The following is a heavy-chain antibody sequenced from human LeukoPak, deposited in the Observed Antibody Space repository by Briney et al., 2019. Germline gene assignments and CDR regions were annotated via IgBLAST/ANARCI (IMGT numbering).Heavy chain of an antibody. J-gene: IGHJ4*02. Sequence: PGVSLRLSCAASGFTFSNYWMSWVRQGPGKGLEWVANIKEDGSEKYYVDSVKGRFSISRDNAKNSLHLQMNSLRAEDTAVYYCARDQGYAFYDYWGQGTLVVVSS. CDR3: ARDQGYAFYDY. CDR2: IKEDGSEK. D-gene: IGHD2-2*01. V-gene: IGHV3-7*01. CDR1: GFTFSNYW.